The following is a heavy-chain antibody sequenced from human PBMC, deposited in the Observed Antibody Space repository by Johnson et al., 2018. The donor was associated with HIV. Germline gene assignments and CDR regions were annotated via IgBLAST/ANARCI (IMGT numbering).Heavy chain of an antibody. CDR2: IRYDGTDK. CDR3: AKDGGLWSYSLDV. Sequence: QVQLVESGGGVVQPGGSLRLSCAASGFTFSSYGMHWVRQAPGKGLEWVAFIRYDGTDKSYADSVEGRFTISRDNSKNILYLQMNSLRPEDTGLYYCAKDGGLWSYSLDVWGQGTMVSVSS. J-gene: IGHJ3*01. D-gene: IGHD3-10*01. V-gene: IGHV3-30*02. CDR1: GFTFSSYG.